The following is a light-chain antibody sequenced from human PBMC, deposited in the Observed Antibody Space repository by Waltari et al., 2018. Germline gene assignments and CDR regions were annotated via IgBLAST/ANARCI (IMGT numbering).Light chain of an antibody. CDR1: SSDVGGYNY. V-gene: IGLV2-14*01. CDR3: ISYTTSNTWV. CDR2: HVS. J-gene: IGLJ3*02. Sequence: QSALTQPASVSGSPGQSITISCTGSSSDVGGYNYVSWYQQHPGKAPKLMTYHVSERPSGVSNRFSGSKAGNTASLTLSGPQAEDEADYYCISYTTSNTWVFGGGTKLTVL.